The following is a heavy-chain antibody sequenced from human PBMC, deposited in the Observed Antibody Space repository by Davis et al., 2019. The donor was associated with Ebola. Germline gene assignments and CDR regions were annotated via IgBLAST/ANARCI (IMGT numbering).Heavy chain of an antibody. CDR1: GGSITTSRYY. V-gene: IGHV4-39*01. CDR3: ARQKVTNAFDI. Sequence: MPSETLSLTCTVSGGSITTSRYYWGWIRQPPGKGLEWIGSIYYSGSTYYNPSLKSRVTISVDTSKNQFSLKLTSVTAADTAVYYCARQKVTNAFDIWGQGTMVTISS. J-gene: IGHJ3*02. CDR2: IYYSGST.